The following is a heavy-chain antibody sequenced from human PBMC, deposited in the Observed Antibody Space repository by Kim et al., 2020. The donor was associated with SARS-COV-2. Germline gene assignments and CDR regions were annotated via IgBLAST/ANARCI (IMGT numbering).Heavy chain of an antibody. Sequence: GGSLRLSCAASGFTFSNYGIHWVRQAPGKGLEWVAVISSDGGNKYYTDSVKGRFTISRDNSKNTLYLQMNSLRAEDTAVYYCAKALKLDRLGGCDDWGQGTLVTVSS. V-gene: IGHV3-30*18. CDR3: AKALKLDRLGGCDD. J-gene: IGHJ4*02. CDR1: GFTFSNYG. D-gene: IGHD3-16*01. CDR2: ISSDGGNK.